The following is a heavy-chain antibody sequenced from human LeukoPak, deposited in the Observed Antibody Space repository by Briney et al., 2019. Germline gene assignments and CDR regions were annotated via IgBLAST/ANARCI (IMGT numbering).Heavy chain of an antibody. Sequence: SETLSLTCAVYGGSFGGYYWSWIRQPPGKGLEWIGEINHSGSTNYNPSLKSRVTISVDTSKNQFSLKLSSVTAADTAVYYCARDSGYSYGNNNWFDPWGQGTLVTVSS. J-gene: IGHJ5*02. V-gene: IGHV4-34*01. CDR1: GGSFGGYY. CDR3: ARDSGYSYGNNNWFDP. CDR2: INHSGST. D-gene: IGHD5-18*01.